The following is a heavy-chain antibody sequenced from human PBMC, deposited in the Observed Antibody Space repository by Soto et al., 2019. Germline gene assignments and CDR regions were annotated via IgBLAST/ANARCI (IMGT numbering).Heavy chain of an antibody. J-gene: IGHJ6*02. V-gene: IGHV3-23*01. CDR1: GFTFSSYA. D-gene: IGHD3-10*01. CDR3: ARGDRGGSGSPASYSYSGLDV. CDR2: VSAGGDMT. Sequence: DVQLLESGGHLVQPGGSLRLSCAASGFTFSSYAMSWVRQAPGKGLEWVSSVSAGGDMTYYSDSVKGRFTISRDNSNNALFLPMNSLRIEDTALYYCARGDRGGSGSPASYSYSGLDVWGQGTTVTVS.